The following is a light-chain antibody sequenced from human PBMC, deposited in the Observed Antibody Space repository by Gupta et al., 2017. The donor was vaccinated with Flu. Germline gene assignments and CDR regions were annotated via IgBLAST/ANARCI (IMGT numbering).Light chain of an antibody. J-gene: IGLJ3*02. CDR3: QVWDISSDHVV. CDR1: NVGIKR. V-gene: IGLV3-21*02. Sequence: SYVLTQPPSVSVAPGQTARITCGGNNVGIKRVHWYQQKPGQAPVLGVYDDSDRPSGIPERFSGSSSGNTATLTISRVEAGDEADYYCQVWDISSDHVVFGGGTKLTVL. CDR2: DDS.